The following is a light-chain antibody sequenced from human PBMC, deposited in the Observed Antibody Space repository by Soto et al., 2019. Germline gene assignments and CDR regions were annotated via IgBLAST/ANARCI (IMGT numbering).Light chain of an antibody. Sequence: SLLTQPPSVSAAPGQKGTISCSGNTSKIGNNYVSWFQQLPGTAPKLLIYENDKRPSGIPDRFSGSTSGTSATLGITGLQTGDEADYYCGTWDSSLSGYVFATGTKVTVL. J-gene: IGLJ1*01. V-gene: IGLV1-51*02. CDR2: END. CDR1: TSKIGNNY. CDR3: GTWDSSLSGYV.